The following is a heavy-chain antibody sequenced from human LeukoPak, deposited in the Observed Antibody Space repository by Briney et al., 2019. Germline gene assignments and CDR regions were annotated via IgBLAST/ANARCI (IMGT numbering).Heavy chain of an antibody. V-gene: IGHV3-30*18. CDR2: ISYDGSDK. CDR1: GFTFSSYG. CDR3: AKSIAAACDY. J-gene: IGHJ4*02. D-gene: IGHD6-13*01. Sequence: PGGSLRLSCAAYGFTFSSYGVHWVRQAPGKGLEWVAVISYDGSDKYYADSVKGRFTISRDNSKNTLYLQMNSLRAEDTAVYYCAKSIAAACDYWGQGTLVTVSS.